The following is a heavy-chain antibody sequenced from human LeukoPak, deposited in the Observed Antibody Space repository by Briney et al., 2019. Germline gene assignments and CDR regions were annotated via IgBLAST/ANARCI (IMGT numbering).Heavy chain of an antibody. CDR2: IYTSGST. CDR1: GGPISSGSYY. D-gene: IGHD3-3*02. CDR3: ARVLQRAFFDY. V-gene: IGHV4-61*02. J-gene: IGHJ4*02. Sequence: SQTLSLTCTVSGGPISSGSYYWSWIRQPAGKGLEWIGRIYTSGSTNYNPSLKSRVTISVDTSKNQFSLKLSSVTAADTAEYYCARVLQRAFFDYWGQGTLVTVSS.